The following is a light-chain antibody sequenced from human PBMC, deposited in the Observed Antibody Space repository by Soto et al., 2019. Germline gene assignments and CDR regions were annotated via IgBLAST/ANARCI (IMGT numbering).Light chain of an antibody. Sequence: DIQMTQSPSSLSASVGDRVTITCQASHDIFTYLNWFQQRPGKVPKLLIHGASKLETGVPARFSGRGSGTHFYLNITVLQPEDVATYYCLQFDRFPRVFGPGTTVDL. J-gene: IGKJ3*01. CDR2: GAS. V-gene: IGKV1-33*01. CDR1: HDIFTY. CDR3: LQFDRFPRV.